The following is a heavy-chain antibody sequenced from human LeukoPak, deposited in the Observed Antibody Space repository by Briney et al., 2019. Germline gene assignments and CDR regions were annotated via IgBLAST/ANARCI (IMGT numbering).Heavy chain of an antibody. Sequence: SQTLSLTXTVSGGSISGAYIYWSWIRQPAGKGLEWIGRIYTSGSTNYNPSLKSRVTMSVDTSKNQFSLELSSVTAADTAVYYCARSPGRYGDFDYWGQGTLVTVSS. V-gene: IGHV4-61*02. J-gene: IGHJ4*02. CDR2: IYTSGST. CDR1: GGSISGAYIY. CDR3: ARSPGRYGDFDY. D-gene: IGHD4-17*01.